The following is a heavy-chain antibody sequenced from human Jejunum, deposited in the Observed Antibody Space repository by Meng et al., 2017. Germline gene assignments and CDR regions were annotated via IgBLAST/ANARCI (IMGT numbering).Heavy chain of an antibody. Sequence: EGRGVEAGGGLVRPGGSLRLSCAASGFTFNSYWMHWVRQGPGKGLVWVSQIKNDGSTTDYADSVKGRFTISRDNAKNMLFLQMNSLRAEDTAVYYCARGRYASVGFDYWGQGTLVTVSS. V-gene: IGHV3-74*01. CDR3: ARGRYASVGFDY. CDR2: IKNDGSTT. J-gene: IGHJ4*02. D-gene: IGHD2-2*01. CDR1: GFTFNSYW.